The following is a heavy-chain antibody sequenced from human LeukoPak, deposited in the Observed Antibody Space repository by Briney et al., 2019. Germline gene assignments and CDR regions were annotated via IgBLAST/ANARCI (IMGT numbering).Heavy chain of an antibody. CDR1: GESFNDYY. CDR3: ARGHRDGYNSYYSYTMDV. CDR2: INHSGST. V-gene: IGHV4-34*01. Sequence: SEPLSLTCAVYGESFNDYYWSWIRQPPGKGLEWIGEINHSGSTNYNPSLKSRVTISVDTSKNQFSLKLSSVTAADTAVYFCARGHRDGYNSYYSYTMDVWGQGTTVTVSS. J-gene: IGHJ6*02. D-gene: IGHD5-24*01.